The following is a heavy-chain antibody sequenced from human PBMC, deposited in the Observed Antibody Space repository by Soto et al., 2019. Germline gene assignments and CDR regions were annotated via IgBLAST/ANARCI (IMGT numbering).Heavy chain of an antibody. J-gene: IGHJ3*02. V-gene: IGHV3-15*01. CDR1: GFSLSNAW. D-gene: IGHD6-19*01. CDR3: ATAMRHTSGWNGAFDI. CDR2: IKSMSDGGTT. Sequence: EVQLVQSGGGLVKPGGSLTLSCAASGFSLSNAWMDWDRQAPGKGLEWVGRIKSMSDGGTTDYPAPVKDRFIISRDDSKNMLYLQVNSLRAEDTAVYYCATAMRHTSGWNGAFDIWGQGTMVTVSS.